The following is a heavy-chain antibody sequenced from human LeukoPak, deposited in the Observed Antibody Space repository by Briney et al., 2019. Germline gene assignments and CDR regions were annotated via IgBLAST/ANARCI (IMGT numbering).Heavy chain of an antibody. V-gene: IGHV3-7*01. Sequence: QPGGTLRLSCAASGFTFSSYGMSWVRQAPGKGLEWVANIKQDGSEKYYVDSVKGRFTISRDNAKNSLYLQMNSLRAEDTAVYYCWGYYDRGLAFDIWGQGTMVTISS. D-gene: IGHD3-22*01. J-gene: IGHJ3*02. CDR1: GFTFSSYG. CDR3: WGYYDRGLAFDI. CDR2: IKQDGSEK.